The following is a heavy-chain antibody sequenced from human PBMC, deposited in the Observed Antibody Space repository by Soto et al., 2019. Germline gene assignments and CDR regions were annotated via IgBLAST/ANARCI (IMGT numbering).Heavy chain of an antibody. Sequence: GGSLRLSCVASGFTVSSNYMSWVRQAPGKGLEWVSIIYSADNTFYLDSVKGRFIISRDNSKNTVYLQMNSLRADDTAVYYCARGSLYWGQGTLVTVSS. CDR2: IYSADNT. CDR1: GFTVSSNY. CDR3: ARGSLY. J-gene: IGHJ4*01. V-gene: IGHV3-66*01.